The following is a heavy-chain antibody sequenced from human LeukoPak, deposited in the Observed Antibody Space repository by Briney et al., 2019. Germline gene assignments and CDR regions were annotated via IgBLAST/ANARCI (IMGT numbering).Heavy chain of an antibody. CDR1: GGSISSGDYY. CDR2: IYYSGST. CDR3: ARVPRATDTCYFDY. D-gene: IGHD4-17*01. Sequence: SQTLSLTCTVSGGSISSGDYYWSWIRQPPGKGLERIGYIYYSGSTYYNPSLKSRVTISVDTSKNQFSLKLSSVTAADTAVYYCARVPRATDTCYFDYWGQGTLVTVSS. V-gene: IGHV4-30-4*01. J-gene: IGHJ4*02.